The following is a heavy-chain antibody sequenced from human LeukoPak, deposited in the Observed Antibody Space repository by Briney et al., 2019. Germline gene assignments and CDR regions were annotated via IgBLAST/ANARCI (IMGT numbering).Heavy chain of an antibody. J-gene: IGHJ4*02. CDR1: GFTFSSYA. Sequence: GGSLRLSCAASGFTFSSYAMSWVRQAPGKGLEWVSAISGSGGSTYYADSVKGRFTISRDNSKNALYLQMNSLRAEVTAVYYCAKDYGIAALIRRFIFDYWGQGTLVTVSS. CDR3: AKDYGIAALIRRFIFDY. CDR2: ISGSGGST. D-gene: IGHD6-6*01. V-gene: IGHV3-23*01.